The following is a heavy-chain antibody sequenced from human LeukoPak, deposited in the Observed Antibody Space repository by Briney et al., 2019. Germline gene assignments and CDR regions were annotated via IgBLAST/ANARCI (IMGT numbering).Heavy chain of an antibody. CDR3: AREDLELGETHATLYDYVWGSYRYIGMDV. CDR1: GFTFSSYA. V-gene: IGHV3-30-3*01. D-gene: IGHD3-16*02. Sequence: GRSLRLSCAASGFTFSSYAMHWVRQAPGKGLEWVAVISYDGSNKYYADSVKGRFTISRDNSKNTLYLQMNSLRAEDTAVYYCAREDLELGETHATLYDYVWGSYRYIGMDVWGQGTTVTVSS. J-gene: IGHJ6*02. CDR2: ISYDGSNK.